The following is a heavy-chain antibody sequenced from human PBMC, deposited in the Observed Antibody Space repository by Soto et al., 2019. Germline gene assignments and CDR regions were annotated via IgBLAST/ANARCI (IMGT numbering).Heavy chain of an antibody. V-gene: IGHV4-39*01. Sequence: SETLSLTCTVSGDSISSSYYWGWIRQPPGKGLEWIANIYYSGTTYYNPSLKSRVTISVDTSKNQFSLTLNSVTAADTSVYYCARLFYDSSGFDSWGQGTLVTVS. CDR2: IYYSGTT. J-gene: IGHJ4*02. CDR1: GDSISSSYY. CDR3: ARLFYDSSGFDS. D-gene: IGHD3-22*01.